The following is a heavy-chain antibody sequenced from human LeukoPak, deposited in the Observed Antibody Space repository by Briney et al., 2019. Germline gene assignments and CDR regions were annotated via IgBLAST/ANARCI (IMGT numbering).Heavy chain of an antibody. Sequence: GASVKVSCKASGYTFTGYYMHWVRQAPGQGLEWMGWINPYSGGTNYAQKFQGRVTMTRDTSISTAYMELSRLRSDDTAVYYCARERNYYDSSGYYLWGQGTLVTVSS. CDR2: INPYSGGT. CDR3: ARERNYYDSSGYYL. CDR1: GYTFTGYY. V-gene: IGHV1-2*02. D-gene: IGHD3-22*01. J-gene: IGHJ4*02.